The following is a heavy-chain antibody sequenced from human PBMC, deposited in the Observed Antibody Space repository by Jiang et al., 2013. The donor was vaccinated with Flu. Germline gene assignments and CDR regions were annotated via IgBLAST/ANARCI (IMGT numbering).Heavy chain of an antibody. D-gene: IGHD1-26*01. CDR3: ARDRRIVGATPLDY. CDR2: ISYDGSNK. CDR1: GFTFSSYA. J-gene: IGHJ4*02. Sequence: VQLVESGGGVVQPGRSLRLSCAASGFTFSSYAMHWVRQAPGKGLEWVAVISYDGSNKYYADSVKGRFTISRDNSKNTLYLQMNSLRAEDTAVYYCARDRRIVGATPLDYWGQGTPVTVSS. V-gene: IGHV3-30*04.